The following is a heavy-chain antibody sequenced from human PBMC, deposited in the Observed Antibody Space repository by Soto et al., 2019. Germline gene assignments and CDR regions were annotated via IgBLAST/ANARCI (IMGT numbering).Heavy chain of an antibody. CDR2: FYPGDSTS. J-gene: IGHJ3*02. D-gene: IGHD2-2*03. CDR3: ARIIGYCRNNDCSWTFDI. Sequence: SLKISCKTSGYSFISYWVAWVRQKPGKGLEWMGTFYPGDSTSTYSPSFQGQVTISVDKSISTAYLHLSSLKASDTAMYYCARIIGYCRNNDCSWTFDIWGQGTTVNVSS. V-gene: IGHV5-51*01. CDR1: GYSFISYW.